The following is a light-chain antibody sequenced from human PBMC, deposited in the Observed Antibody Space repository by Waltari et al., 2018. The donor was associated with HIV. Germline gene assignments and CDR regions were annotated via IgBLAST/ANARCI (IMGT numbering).Light chain of an antibody. CDR1: SSDVGGYNY. CDR2: EVS. J-gene: IGLJ3*02. Sequence: QSALTQPPSASGSPGQSVTISCTGTSSDVGGYNYVSWYQQHPGKAPKLMIYEVSKRPSGVHDRFSGSKSGNTASLTVSGLQAEDEADYYCSSSRVFGGGTKLTVL. CDR3: SSSRV. V-gene: IGLV2-8*01.